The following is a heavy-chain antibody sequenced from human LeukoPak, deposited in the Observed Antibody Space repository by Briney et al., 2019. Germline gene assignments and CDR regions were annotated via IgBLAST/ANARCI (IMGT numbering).Heavy chain of an antibody. CDR2: IYPGDSDT. CDR1: GYRFTSYW. Sequence: GESLQISCEGSGYRFTSYWIGWVRPMPGKGLEWMGIIYPGDSDTRYSPSFQGQVTISADKSISTAYLQWSSLKASDTAMYYCARQGRLGFLDYWGQGTQVTVSS. D-gene: IGHD3-9*01. CDR3: ARQGRLGFLDY. V-gene: IGHV5-51*01. J-gene: IGHJ4*02.